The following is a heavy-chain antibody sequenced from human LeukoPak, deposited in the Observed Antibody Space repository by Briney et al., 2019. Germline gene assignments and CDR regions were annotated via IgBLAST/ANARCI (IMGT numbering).Heavy chain of an antibody. D-gene: IGHD2-21*02. Sequence: GGSLRLSCAASGFTFSSYGMHWVRQAPGKGLEWVAVISYDGSNKYYADSAKGRFTISRDNSKNTLYLQMNSLRAEDTAVYYCAKIPAGGGDSARAFDIWGQGTMVTVSS. CDR1: GFTFSSYG. V-gene: IGHV3-30*18. CDR2: ISYDGSNK. CDR3: AKIPAGGGDSARAFDI. J-gene: IGHJ3*02.